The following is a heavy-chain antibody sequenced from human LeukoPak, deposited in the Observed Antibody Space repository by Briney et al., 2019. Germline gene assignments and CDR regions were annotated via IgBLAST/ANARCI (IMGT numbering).Heavy chain of an antibody. J-gene: IGHJ4*02. V-gene: IGHV1-8*01. Sequence: ASVKVSCKASGYTFTSYDINWVRRATGQGLEWMGWMNPNSGNTGYAQKFQGRVTMTRNTSISTAYMELSSLRSEDTAVYYCARVYYYGSGSYYGYWGQGTLVTVSS. D-gene: IGHD3-10*01. CDR3: ARVYYYGSGSYYGY. CDR1: GYTFTSYD. CDR2: MNPNSGNT.